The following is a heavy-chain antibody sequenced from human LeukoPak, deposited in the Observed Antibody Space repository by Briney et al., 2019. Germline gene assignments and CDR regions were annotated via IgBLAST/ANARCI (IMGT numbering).Heavy chain of an antibody. Sequence: GGSLRLSCAASGFTVSSNYMSWVRQAPGKGLEWVSVIYSGGSTYYADSVKGRFTISRDNSKNTLYLQMNSLRAEDTAVYYSARTTRTWEDVWGKGTTVTVSS. CDR3: ARTTRTWEDV. J-gene: IGHJ6*04. V-gene: IGHV3-66*02. D-gene: IGHD1-14*01. CDR2: IYSGGST. CDR1: GFTVSSNY.